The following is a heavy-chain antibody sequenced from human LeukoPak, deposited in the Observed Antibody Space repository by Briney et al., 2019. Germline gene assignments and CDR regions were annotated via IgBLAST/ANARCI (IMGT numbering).Heavy chain of an antibody. CDR3: ARTNYYDSSGYYYYYYYMDV. V-gene: IGHV4-59*11. D-gene: IGHD3-22*01. Sequence: PSETPSLTCTVSGGSISSHYWSWIRQPPGKGLEWIGYIYYSGSTNYNPSLKSRVTISVDTSKNQFSLKLSSVTAADTAVYYCARTNYYDSSGYYYYYYYMDVWGKGTTVTVSS. J-gene: IGHJ6*03. CDR2: IYYSGST. CDR1: GGSISSHY.